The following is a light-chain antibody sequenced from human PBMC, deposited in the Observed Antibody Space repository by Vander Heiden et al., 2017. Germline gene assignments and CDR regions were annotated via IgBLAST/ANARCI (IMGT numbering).Light chain of an antibody. V-gene: IGKV3-20*01. J-gene: IGKJ1*01. CDR3: QQCAASPVT. Sequence: ELVLTQSPGPLFLSPGDSATLSCRASQNAYSNFLAWYQQKPGQPPRLLIYGTSSRAAGVPDRFSGSGSGTDFTLTISRLEPEDFAVYYCQQCAASPVTFGRGTKVELK. CDR2: GTS. CDR1: QNAYSNF.